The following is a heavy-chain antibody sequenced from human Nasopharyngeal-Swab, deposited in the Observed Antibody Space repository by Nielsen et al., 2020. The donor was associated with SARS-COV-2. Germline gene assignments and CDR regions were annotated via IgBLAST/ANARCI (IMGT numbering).Heavy chain of an antibody. CDR3: VRDLLGGPDY. CDR2: ISINGGST. CDR1: GFSFSSYG. J-gene: IGHJ4*02. Sequence: LKISCSASGFSFSSYGMHWVRQAPGKGLEYVSVISINGGSTYYEDSVKGRFTISRDNSKNTLYLQMSSLRAKDTAVYYCVRDLLGGPDYWGQGTLVTVSS. V-gene: IGHV3-64D*06. D-gene: IGHD2-15*01.